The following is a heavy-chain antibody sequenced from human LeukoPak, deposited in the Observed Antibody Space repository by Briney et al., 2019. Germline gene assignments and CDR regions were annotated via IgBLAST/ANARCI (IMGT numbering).Heavy chain of an antibody. CDR3: ARRSMVRGVNWFDP. CDR1: GGSISSGSYY. CDR2: IYTSGST. Sequence: SETLSLTCTVSGGSISSGSYYWSWIRQPAGKGLEWIGRIYTSGSTNYNPSLKSRVTISVDTSKNQFSLKLSSVTAADTAVYYCARRSMVRGVNWFDPWGQGTLVTVSS. V-gene: IGHV4-61*02. D-gene: IGHD3-10*01. J-gene: IGHJ5*02.